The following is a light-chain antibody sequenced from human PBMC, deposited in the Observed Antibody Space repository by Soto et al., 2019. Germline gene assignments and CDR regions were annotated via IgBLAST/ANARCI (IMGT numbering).Light chain of an antibody. CDR3: GTWDSSLSAYV. CDR1: SSNIGNNY. V-gene: IGLV1-51*02. CDR2: EGN. Sequence: QSVLTQPPSVSAAPGQKVTISCSGSSSNIGNNYVSWYQQLPGTAPKLLIYEGNKRPSGIPDRFSGSKSGTSATLDITGLQTGDEADFYCGTWDSSLSAYVFGTGTKLTVL. J-gene: IGLJ1*01.